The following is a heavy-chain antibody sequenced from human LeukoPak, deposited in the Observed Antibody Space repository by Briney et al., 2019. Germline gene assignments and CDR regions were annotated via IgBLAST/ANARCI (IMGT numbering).Heavy chain of an antibody. CDR2: INPNSGGT. Sequence: ASVQVSCKASGYTFTGYYMHWVRQAPGQGLEWMGWINPNSGGTNYAQKFQGRVTMTTDTSTSTAYMELRSLRSDDTAVYYCARGASTYYDSSDYFDYWGQGTLVTVSS. CDR3: ARGASTYYDSSDYFDY. CDR1: GYTFTGYY. V-gene: IGHV1-2*02. J-gene: IGHJ4*02. D-gene: IGHD3-22*01.